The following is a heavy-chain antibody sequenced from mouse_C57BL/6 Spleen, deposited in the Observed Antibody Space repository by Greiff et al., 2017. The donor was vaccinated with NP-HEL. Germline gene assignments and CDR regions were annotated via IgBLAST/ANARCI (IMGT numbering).Heavy chain of an antibody. CDR2: INPYNGGT. J-gene: IGHJ4*01. V-gene: IGHV1-19*01. Sequence: VQLQQSGPVLVKPGASVKMSCKASGYTFTDYYMNWVKQSHGKSLEWIGVINPYNGGTSYNQKFKGKATLTVDKSSSTAYMELNSLTSEDSAVYYCARKENMVTTGAMDYWGQGTSVTVSS. CDR1: GYTFTDYY. CDR3: ARKENMVTTGAMDY. D-gene: IGHD2-2*01.